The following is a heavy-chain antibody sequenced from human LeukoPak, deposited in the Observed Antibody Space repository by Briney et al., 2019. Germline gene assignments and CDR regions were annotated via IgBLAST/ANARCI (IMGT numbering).Heavy chain of an antibody. CDR3: ARDAIHGSGSYNAFDI. J-gene: IGHJ3*02. CDR2: IIPIFGTA. Sequence: ASVKVSCKASGGTFSSYAISWVRQAPGQGLEWMGGIIPIFGTANYAQKFRGRVTITADKSTRTAYMELSSLRSEDTAVYYCARDAIHGSGSYNAFDIWGQGTMVTVSS. V-gene: IGHV1-69*06. D-gene: IGHD3-10*01. CDR1: GGTFSSYA.